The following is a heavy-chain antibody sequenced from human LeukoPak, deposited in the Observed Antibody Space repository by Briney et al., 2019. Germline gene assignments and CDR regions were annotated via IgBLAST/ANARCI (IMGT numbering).Heavy chain of an antibody. D-gene: IGHD1-1*01. CDR1: GYTFSHYG. V-gene: IGHV1-18*01. J-gene: IGHJ4*02. CDR2: VSVYNGDA. CDR3: ARDLEVTGTTAGN. Sequence: GSSVKVSCQASGYTFSHYGISWVRQAAGQGLAWMAWVSVYNGDANYAQNFQGRVTLTTDTSTSTAYMELRSLRSDDTAVYFCARDLEVTGTTAGNWGQGTLVTVSS.